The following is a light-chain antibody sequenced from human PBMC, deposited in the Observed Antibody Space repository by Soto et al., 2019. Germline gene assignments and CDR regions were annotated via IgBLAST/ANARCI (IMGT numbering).Light chain of an antibody. Sequence: EIVLTQSPATLSLSPGERATLSCRSSQSVSSYLAWYQQKPGQAPRLLIYDASNRATGIPARFSGSGSGTEFTLTISSLQSEDFAVYYCQQYSNGPPITFGQGTRLEIK. J-gene: IGKJ5*01. CDR1: QSVSSY. V-gene: IGKV3-11*01. CDR3: QQYSNGPPIT. CDR2: DAS.